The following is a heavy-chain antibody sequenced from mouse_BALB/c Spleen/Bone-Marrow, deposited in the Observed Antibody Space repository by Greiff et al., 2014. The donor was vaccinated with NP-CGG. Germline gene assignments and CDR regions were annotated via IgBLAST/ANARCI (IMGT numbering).Heavy chain of an antibody. V-gene: IGHV5-12*02. D-gene: IGHD5-2*01. Sequence: DVHLVESGGGLLQPGGSLKLSCATSGFNFRDYYMYWVRQTPEKRLEWVAYISTGGGSTYYPDTVKGRFTISRDNAKNTPYLQMIRLKSEDTAMYYFARHSEYDYFDYWGQGTTLSVSS. CDR3: ARHSEYDYFDY. CDR2: ISTGGGST. CDR1: GFNFRDYY. J-gene: IGHJ2*01.